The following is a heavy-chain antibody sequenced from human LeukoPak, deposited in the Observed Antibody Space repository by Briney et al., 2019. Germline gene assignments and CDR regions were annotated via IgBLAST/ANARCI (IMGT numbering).Heavy chain of an antibody. J-gene: IGHJ6*03. D-gene: IGHD6-6*01. V-gene: IGHV4-34*01. CDR2: INHSGST. Sequence: PSETLSLTCAVYGGFFSGYYWSWIRQPPGKGLEWIGEINHSGSTNYNPSLKSRVTISVDTSKNQFSLKLSSVTAADTAVYYCARGFIAARLYYYYYMDVWGKGTTVTVSS. CDR1: GGFFSGYY. CDR3: ARGFIAARLYYYYYMDV.